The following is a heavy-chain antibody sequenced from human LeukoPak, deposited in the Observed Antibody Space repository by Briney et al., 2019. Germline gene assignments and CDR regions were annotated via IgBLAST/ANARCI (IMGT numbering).Heavy chain of an antibody. CDR1: GFTFSDHY. D-gene: IGHD6-19*01. Sequence: GGSLGLSCAASGFTFSDHYMDWVRQAPGKGLEWVGRIRNKANSYTTEYAASVKGRFTISRDDLKRSLYLQMNSLKTEDTAVYYCARDRLSSGWETFDYWGQGTLVTVSS. CDR3: ARDRLSSGWETFDY. CDR2: IRNKANSYTT. J-gene: IGHJ4*02. V-gene: IGHV3-72*01.